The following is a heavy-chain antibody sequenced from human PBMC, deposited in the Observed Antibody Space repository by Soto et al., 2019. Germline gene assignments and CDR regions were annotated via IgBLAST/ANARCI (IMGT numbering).Heavy chain of an antibody. CDR1: GYTFTSYG. J-gene: IGHJ6*02. CDR3: ARDRPGAATPRYYYGMDV. Sequence: QVQLVQSGAEVKKPGASVKVSCKASGYTFTSYGISWVRQAPGQGLEWMGWISAYNGNTNYAQKLQGRVTMTTDTSTSIAYMELRSLRSDDTAVYYCARDRPGAATPRYYYGMDVWGQGTTVTVSS. D-gene: IGHD2-15*01. V-gene: IGHV1-18*01. CDR2: ISAYNGNT.